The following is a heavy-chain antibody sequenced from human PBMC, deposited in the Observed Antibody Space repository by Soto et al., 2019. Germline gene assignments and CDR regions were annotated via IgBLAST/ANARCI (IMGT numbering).Heavy chain of an antibody. CDR3: ARVRYCSGGSCFPVYYYYMDV. J-gene: IGHJ6*03. Sequence: ASVKVSCKASGYTFTSYDINWVRQATGQGLEWMGWMNPNSGNTGYAQKFQGRVTMTRNTSISTAYMELSSLRSEDTAVYYRARVRYCSGGSCFPVYYYYMDVWGKGTTVTVSS. CDR2: MNPNSGNT. D-gene: IGHD2-15*01. CDR1: GYTFTSYD. V-gene: IGHV1-8*01.